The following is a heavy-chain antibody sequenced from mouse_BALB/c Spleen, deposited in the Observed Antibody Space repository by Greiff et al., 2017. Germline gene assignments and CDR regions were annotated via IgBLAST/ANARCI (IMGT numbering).Heavy chain of an antibody. CDR2: INPSTGYT. Sequence: VQLQQSGAELAKPGASVKMSCKASGYTFTSYWMHWVKQRPGQGLEWIGYINPSTGYTEYNQKFKDKATLTADKSSSTAYMQLSSLTSEDSAVYYCARAYGNYGMDYWGQGTSVTVSS. CDR3: ARAYGNYGMDY. V-gene: IGHV1-7*01. CDR1: GYTFTSYW. J-gene: IGHJ4*01. D-gene: IGHD2-10*02.